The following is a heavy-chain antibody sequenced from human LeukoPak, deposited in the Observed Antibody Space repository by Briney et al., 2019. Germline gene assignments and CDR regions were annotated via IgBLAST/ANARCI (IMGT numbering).Heavy chain of an antibody. CDR3: ARNYGSGSYYAYAFDI. D-gene: IGHD3-10*01. J-gene: IGHJ3*02. CDR1: GYTFTSYY. V-gene: IGHV1-46*01. CDR2: INPSGGST. Sequence: GASVKVSCKASGYTFTSYYMHWVRQAPGQGLEWMGIINPSGGSTSYAQKFQGRVTMTRDTSTSTVYMELSSLRSEDTAVYYCARNYGSGSYYAYAFDIWGQGTMVTVSS.